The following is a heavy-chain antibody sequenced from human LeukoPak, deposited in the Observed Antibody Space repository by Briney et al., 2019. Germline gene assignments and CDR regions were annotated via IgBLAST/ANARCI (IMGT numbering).Heavy chain of an antibody. CDR1: GFTFSSYS. V-gene: IGHV3-21*01. D-gene: IGHD2-15*01. CDR3: ARDQGRYCSGGSCSLFDY. CDR2: ISGSSSYI. J-gene: IGHJ4*02. Sequence: GGSLRLSCAASGFTFSSYSMNWVRQAPGKGLEWVSSISGSSSYIYYADSLKGRFTISRHNAKNSLYLQMNSLRAEDTAVYYCARDQGRYCSGGSCSLFDYWGQGTLATVSS.